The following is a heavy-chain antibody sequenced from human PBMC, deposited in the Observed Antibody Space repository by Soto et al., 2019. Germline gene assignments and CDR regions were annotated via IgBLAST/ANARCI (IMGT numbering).Heavy chain of an antibody. CDR2: IYYSGST. J-gene: IGHJ4*02. D-gene: IGHD3-10*01. Sequence: LSLTCTVSGGSISSSSYYWGWIRQPPGKGLEWIGSIYYSGSTYYNPSLKSRVTISVDTSKNQFSLKLSSVTAADTAVYYCARFGSFDYWGQGTLVTVSS. CDR3: ARFGSFDY. V-gene: IGHV4-39*01. CDR1: GGSISSSSYY.